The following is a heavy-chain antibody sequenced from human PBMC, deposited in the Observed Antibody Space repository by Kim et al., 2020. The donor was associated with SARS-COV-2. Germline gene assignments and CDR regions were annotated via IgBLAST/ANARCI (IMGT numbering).Heavy chain of an antibody. Sequence: GESLKISCKTSGYTFTDYWISWVRQMPGRGLEWMGSIDPRNSYVDYSPSFQGHVTISADKSITTAYLQWSTLKASDTAMYYCVRDYSNIYSFGWFAPWGQGTLVTVSS. CDR1: GYTFTDYW. D-gene: IGHD4-4*01. J-gene: IGHJ5*02. V-gene: IGHV5-10-1*01. CDR3: VRDYSNIYSFGWFAP. CDR2: IDPRNSYV.